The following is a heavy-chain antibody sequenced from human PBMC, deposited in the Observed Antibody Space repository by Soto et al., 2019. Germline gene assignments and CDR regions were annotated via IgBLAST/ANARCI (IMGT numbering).Heavy chain of an antibody. V-gene: IGHV1-69*01. J-gene: IGHJ3*02. Sequence: QVQLVQSGAEVKKPGSSVKVSCKASGGTFSSYAISWVRQAPGQGLAWLGGIIPIFGTANYAQKFQGRVTSTADESTSTAYMEQSSRRPEDTAVYYCARGASSGWFSGMASAFDIWGQGTMVTVSS. CDR3: ARGASSGWFSGMASAFDI. CDR1: GGTFSSYA. CDR2: IIPIFGTA. D-gene: IGHD6-19*01.